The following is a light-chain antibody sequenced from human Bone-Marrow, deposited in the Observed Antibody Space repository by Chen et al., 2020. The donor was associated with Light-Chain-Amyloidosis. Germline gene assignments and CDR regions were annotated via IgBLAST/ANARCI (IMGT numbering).Light chain of an antibody. V-gene: IGLV3-21*02. Sequence: SFVLTQPSSVSVAPGQTATIACGGNNIGSTSVHWYQQTPGQAPLLAVYDDSDRPSGIPERLAGSNSGNTATLTISRVEAGDEADYYWQVWDRSSDRPVFGGGTKLTVL. CDR1: NIGSTS. CDR3: QVWDRSSDRPV. J-gene: IGLJ3*02. CDR2: DDS.